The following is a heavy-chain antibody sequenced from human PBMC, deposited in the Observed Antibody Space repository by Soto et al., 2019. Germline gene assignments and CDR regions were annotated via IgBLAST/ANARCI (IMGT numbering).Heavy chain of an antibody. CDR2: MDHGVSSA. J-gene: IGHJ4*02. D-gene: IGHD3-22*01. V-gene: IGHV5-51*01. CDR1: GYIFTSYW. Sequence: PGEALKISWKCSGYIFTSYWIGWVLEMPGKGQEWMGVMDHGVSSASYSPSFQGQVTISTDKYINTAYLQESRLKASDTARRDCTRHSGLDSSGAYDYWGQGTLVTVSS. CDR3: TRHSGLDSSGAYDY.